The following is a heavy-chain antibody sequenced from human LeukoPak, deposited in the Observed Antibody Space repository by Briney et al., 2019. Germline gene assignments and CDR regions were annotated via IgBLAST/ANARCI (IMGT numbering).Heavy chain of an antibody. J-gene: IGHJ4*02. CDR3: AGESITIFGVVTPDS. D-gene: IGHD3-3*01. CDR2: IYTSGST. V-gene: IGHV4-4*07. CDR1: GGSISSYY. Sequence: SETLSLTCTVSGGSISSYYWSWIRQPAGKGLEWIGRIYTSGSTNYNPSLKSRVTMSVDTSKNQFSLKLSSVTAADTAVYYCAGESITIFGVVTPDSWGQGTLVTVSS.